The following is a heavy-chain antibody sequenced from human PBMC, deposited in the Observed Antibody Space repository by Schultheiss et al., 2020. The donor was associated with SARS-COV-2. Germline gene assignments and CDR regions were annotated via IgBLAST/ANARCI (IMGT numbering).Heavy chain of an antibody. V-gene: IGHV3-21*01. J-gene: IGHJ2*01. CDR2: ISSSSSYI. CDR1: GFTFSSYA. D-gene: IGHD3-16*01. CDR3: ATDYAHRLYWYFDL. Sequence: GGSLRLSCAASGFTFSSYAMHWVRQAPGKGLEWVSSISSSSSYIYYADSVKGRFTISRDNAKNSLYLQMNSLRAEDTAVYYCATDYAHRLYWYFDLWGRGTLVTVSS.